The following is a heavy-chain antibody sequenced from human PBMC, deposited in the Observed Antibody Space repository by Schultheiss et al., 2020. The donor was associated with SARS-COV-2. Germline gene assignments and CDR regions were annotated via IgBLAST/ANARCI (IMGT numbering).Heavy chain of an antibody. CDR3: ARDQGGMDV. V-gene: IGHV4-59*12. Sequence: SQTLSLTCTVSGGSISSYYWSWIRQPPGKGLEWIGYIYYSGSTNYNPSLKSRVTISVDTSKNQFSLQLSSVTPEDTAVYYCARDQGGMDVWGQGTTVTVSS. CDR2: IYYSGST. J-gene: IGHJ6*02. CDR1: GGSISSYY.